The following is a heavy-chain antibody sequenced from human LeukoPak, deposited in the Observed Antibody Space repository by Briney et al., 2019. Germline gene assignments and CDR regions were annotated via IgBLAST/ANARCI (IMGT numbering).Heavy chain of an antibody. CDR2: ISSDGSTT. D-gene: IGHD4-23*01. J-gene: IGHJ4*02. CDR3: ATPPAVVTNY. CDR1: GLTFSSYW. V-gene: IGHV3-74*01. Sequence: PGGSLRLSCAASGLTFSSYWMHWVRQAPGKGLVWVSRISSDGSTTTYADSVKGRFTISRDNAKNTLYLQMNSLRAEDTAVYYCATPPAVVTNYWGQGTLVTVSS.